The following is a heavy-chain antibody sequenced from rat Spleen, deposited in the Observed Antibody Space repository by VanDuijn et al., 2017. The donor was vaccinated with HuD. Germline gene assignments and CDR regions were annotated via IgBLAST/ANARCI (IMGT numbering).Heavy chain of an antibody. V-gene: IGHV5-58*01. Sequence: EVQLVETGGGLVHPGESLKLSCVASGFTFSSYWMFWIRQAPGEGLEWLSSISPDGGSTYYPESMKGRFTISRDNAENTVYLQMNSLRSEDTATYFCGKDMNYFSTYPFYLMGAWGQETSV. CDR3: GKDMNYFSTYPFYLMGA. CDR1: GFTFSSYW. J-gene: IGHJ4*01. CDR2: ISPDGGST. D-gene: IGHD1-2*01.